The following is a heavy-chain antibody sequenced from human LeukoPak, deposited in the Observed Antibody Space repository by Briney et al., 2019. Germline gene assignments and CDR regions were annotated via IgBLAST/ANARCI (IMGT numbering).Heavy chain of an antibody. D-gene: IGHD1-26*01. V-gene: IGHV3-21*04. Sequence: PGGSLRLSCAASGFTFSSYSMNWVRQAPGKGLEWVLSISSSSSYIYYADSVKGRFTISRDNAKNSLYLQMNSLRAEDTAVYYCAKAPRIVGATGSGSFDYWGQGTLVTVSS. CDR2: ISSSSSYI. J-gene: IGHJ4*02. CDR1: GFTFSSYS. CDR3: AKAPRIVGATGSGSFDY.